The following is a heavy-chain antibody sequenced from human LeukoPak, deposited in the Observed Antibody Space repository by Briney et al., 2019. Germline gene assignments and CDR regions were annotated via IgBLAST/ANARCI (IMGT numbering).Heavy chain of an antibody. CDR1: EFTVRNYP. CDR2: ISYDGNNK. Sequence: PGGSLRLSCAASEFTVRNYPMHWVRQAPGRGLERVAIISYDGNNKYEDSVKGRFTISRDNSKNTLYLQMNSLRTEDTAVYYCARGYGGNPAPNWYFDLWGRGPLVTVSS. D-gene: IGHD4-23*01. J-gene: IGHJ2*01. CDR3: ARGYGGNPAPNWYFDL. V-gene: IGHV3-30-3*01.